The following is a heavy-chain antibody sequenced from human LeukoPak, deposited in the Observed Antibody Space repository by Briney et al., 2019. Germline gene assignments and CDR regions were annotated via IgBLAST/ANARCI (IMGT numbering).Heavy chain of an antibody. V-gene: IGHV3-33*01. J-gene: IGHJ4*02. CDR3: TRYNNDHFDY. CDR1: GFTFGGYG. CDR2: IAYDGSRA. D-gene: IGHD1-14*01. Sequence: PGGSLRLSCAGSGFTFGGYGMHWFRQTPGKGLEWVAVIAYDGSRAFYADSVKGRFTISSDNSKNTMSVQMDELRAEDTAVYYCTRYNNDHFDYWGQGTLVTVSS.